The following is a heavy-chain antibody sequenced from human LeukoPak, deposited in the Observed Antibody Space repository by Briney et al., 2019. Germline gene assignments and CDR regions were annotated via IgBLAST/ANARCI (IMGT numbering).Heavy chain of an antibody. J-gene: IGHJ4*02. CDR1: YY. Sequence: YYWSXIRQPPGKGXEWIGEINHSGSTNYNPSLKSRVTISVDTSKNQFSLKLSSVTAADTAVYYCARLGRLGAARRRYYFDYWGQGTLVTVSS. CDR3: ARLGRLGAARRRYYFDY. D-gene: IGHD6-6*01. V-gene: IGHV4-34*01. CDR2: INHSGST.